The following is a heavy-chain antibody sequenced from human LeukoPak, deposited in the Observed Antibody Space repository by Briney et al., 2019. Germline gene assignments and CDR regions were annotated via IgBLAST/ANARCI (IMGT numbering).Heavy chain of an antibody. Sequence: SETLSLTCTVSGGSISSYYWSWIRQPPGKGLGWIGYIYYSGSTNYNPSLKSRVTISVDTSKNQFSLKLSSVTAADTAVYYCARDVGYGSGYDYWGQGTLVTVSS. J-gene: IGHJ4*02. CDR1: GGSISSYY. D-gene: IGHD3-10*01. V-gene: IGHV4-59*01. CDR2: IYYSGST. CDR3: ARDVGYGSGYDY.